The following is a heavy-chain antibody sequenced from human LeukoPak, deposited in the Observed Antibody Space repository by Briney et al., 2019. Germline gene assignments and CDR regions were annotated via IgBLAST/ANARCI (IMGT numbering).Heavy chain of an antibody. CDR1: GGSISSYY. Sequence: SETLSLTCTVSGGSISSYYWSWIRQPPGKGLEWIGYIYYSGSTNYNPSLKSRVTISVDTSKNQFSLKLSSVTAADTAVYYCARDYGTDLVWSSWFDPWGQGTLVTVSS. CDR2: IYYSGST. D-gene: IGHD3-16*01. CDR3: ARDYGTDLVWSSWFDP. J-gene: IGHJ5*02. V-gene: IGHV4-59*01.